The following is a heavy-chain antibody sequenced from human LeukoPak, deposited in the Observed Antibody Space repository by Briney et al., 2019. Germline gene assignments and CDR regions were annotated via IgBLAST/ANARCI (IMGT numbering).Heavy chain of an antibody. Sequence: PSQTLSLTCTVSGGSISSGGYYWSWIRQHPGKGLERIGYIYYSGSTYYNPSLKSRVTISVDTSKNQFSLKLSSVTAADTAVYYCARTLGYCSSTSCYTGYYYYMDVWGKGTTVTVSS. CDR2: IYYSGST. CDR3: ARTLGYCSSTSCYTGYYYYMDV. V-gene: IGHV4-31*03. D-gene: IGHD2-2*02. CDR1: GGSISSGGYY. J-gene: IGHJ6*03.